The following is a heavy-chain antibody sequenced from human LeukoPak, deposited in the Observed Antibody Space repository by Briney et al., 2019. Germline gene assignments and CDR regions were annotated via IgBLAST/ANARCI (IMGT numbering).Heavy chain of an antibody. CDR1: GFTFNTYW. V-gene: IGHV3-7*01. D-gene: IGHD3-10*01. CDR2: IKDDGSAK. J-gene: IGHJ4*02. CDR3: ARDNPGYGAYYN. Sequence: GGSLRLSCAASGFTFNTYWMTWVRQAPGKGPEWVGNIKDDGSAKYYVESVKRRFTISRDNAKSSLYLQMNNLRVEDTAVYYCARDNPGYGAYYNWGQGTRVTVSS.